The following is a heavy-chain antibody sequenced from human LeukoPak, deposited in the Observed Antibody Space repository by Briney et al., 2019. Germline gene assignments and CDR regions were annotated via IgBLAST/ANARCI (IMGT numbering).Heavy chain of an antibody. J-gene: IGHJ4*02. CDR1: GFTFSSYD. D-gene: IGHD3-10*01. Sequence: GGSLRLSCAASGFTFSSYDMHWVRQATGKGLEWVSAIGTAGDTYYPGSVKGRFTISRENAKNFLYLQMNSLRAGDTAVYYCARLMVRGAIDYWGQGTLVTVSS. V-gene: IGHV3-13*01. CDR2: IGTAGDT. CDR3: ARLMVRGAIDY.